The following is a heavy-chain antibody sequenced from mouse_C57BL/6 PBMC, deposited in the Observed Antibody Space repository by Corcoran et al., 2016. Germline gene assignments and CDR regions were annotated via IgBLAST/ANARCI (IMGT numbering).Heavy chain of an antibody. Sequence: QVQLQQSGAELVKPGASVKISCKASGYAFSSYWMNWVKQRPGKGLEWIGQIYPGDGDTNYNGKFKGKATLTADKSSSTAYMQLSSLTSEDSAVYFCARSWSLYYFDYWGQGTTLTVSS. CDR3: ARSWSLYYFDY. J-gene: IGHJ2*01. CDR2: IYPGDGDT. V-gene: IGHV1-80*01. CDR1: GYAFSSYW.